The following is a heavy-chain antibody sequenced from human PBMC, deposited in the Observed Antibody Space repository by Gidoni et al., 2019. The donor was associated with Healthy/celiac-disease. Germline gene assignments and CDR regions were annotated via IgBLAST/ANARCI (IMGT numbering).Heavy chain of an antibody. J-gene: IGHJ4*02. V-gene: IGHV3-9*01. CDR3: AKDFGGNFDY. CDR1: GFTFDDYA. D-gene: IGHD2-15*01. Sequence: EVQLVESGGGLVQPGRSLRLSGPASGFTFDDYAMHWVRQAPGKGLEWVSGISWNSGSIGYADSVKGRFTISRDNAKNSLYLQMNSLRAEDTALYYCAKDFGGNFDYWGQGTLVTVSS. CDR2: ISWNSGSI.